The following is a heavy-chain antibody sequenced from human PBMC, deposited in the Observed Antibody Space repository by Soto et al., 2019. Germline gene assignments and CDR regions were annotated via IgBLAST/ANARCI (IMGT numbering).Heavy chain of an antibody. CDR1: GFYFSSYE. CDR2: ISGSGKSI. V-gene: IGHV3-48*03. CDR3: AGGGDY. D-gene: IGHD3-16*01. Sequence: EVQLVESGGGLGQPGGSLRLSCAASGFYFSSYEMNWVRQAPGKGLEWISHISGSGKSIYYADSVKGRFTISRDNAKNSLYREMDRLGVDGTAVYYCAGGGDYWGQGALVTVSS. J-gene: IGHJ4*02.